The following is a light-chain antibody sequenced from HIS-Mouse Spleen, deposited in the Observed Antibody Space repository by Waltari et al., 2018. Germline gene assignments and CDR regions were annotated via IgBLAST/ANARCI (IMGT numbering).Light chain of an antibody. CDR1: SSDVGGYTF. Sequence: QSALTQPRSVSGSPGQSVTISCTGTSSDVGGYTFVSWYQQHPGKAPKLMIYEVSKRPSGVPDRFSGSKSGNTASLTISGLQAEDEADYYCCSYAGSYTFEVVFGGGTKLTVL. V-gene: IGLV2-11*01. CDR2: EVS. J-gene: IGLJ2*01. CDR3: CSYAGSYTFEVV.